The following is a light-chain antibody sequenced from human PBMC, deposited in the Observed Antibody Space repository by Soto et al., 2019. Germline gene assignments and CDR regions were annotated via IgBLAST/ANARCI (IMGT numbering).Light chain of an antibody. CDR1: QSVXSN. Sequence: EVVLTQAPDTLSVSLGERATLSCRASQSVXSNLVWYEEKPGQAPRLLIXGASTRATGIPARFSGSGSGTEFTLTLSSLQSEDFAVYYCQQRNNWPTVTVGGGTKVDIK. CDR3: QQRNNWPTVT. J-gene: IGKJ4*01. V-gene: IGKV3-15*01. CDR2: GAS.